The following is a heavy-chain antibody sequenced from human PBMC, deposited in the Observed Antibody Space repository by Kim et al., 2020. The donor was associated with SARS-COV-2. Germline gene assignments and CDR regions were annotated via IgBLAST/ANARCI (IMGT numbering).Heavy chain of an antibody. CDR3: ARVITYYDYVWGSRTTYYFDY. CDR2: IKQDGSEK. CDR1: GFTFSSYW. V-gene: IGHV3-7*03. D-gene: IGHD3-16*01. Sequence: GGSLRLSCAASGFTFSSYWMSWVRQAPGKGLEWVANIKQDGSEKYYVDSVKGRFTISRDNAKNSLYLQMNSLRAEDTAVYYCARVITYYDYVWGSRTTYYFDYWGQGTLVTVSS. J-gene: IGHJ4*02.